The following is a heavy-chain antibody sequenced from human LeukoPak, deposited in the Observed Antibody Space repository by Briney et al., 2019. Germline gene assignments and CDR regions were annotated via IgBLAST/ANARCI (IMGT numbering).Heavy chain of an antibody. CDR3: AKVIRWYCSSTSCYGFDY. CDR2: ISSSSSYI. D-gene: IGHD2-2*01. CDR1: GFTFSSYS. J-gene: IGHJ4*02. V-gene: IGHV3-21*01. Sequence: GGSLRLSCAASGFTFSSYSMNWVRQAPGKGLEWVSSISSSSSYIYYADSVKGRFTISRDNSKNTLYLQMNSLRAEDTAVYYCAKVIRWYCSSTSCYGFDYWGQGTLVTVSS.